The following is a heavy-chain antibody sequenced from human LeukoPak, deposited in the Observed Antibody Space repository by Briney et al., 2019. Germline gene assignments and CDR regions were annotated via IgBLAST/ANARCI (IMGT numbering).Heavy chain of an antibody. J-gene: IGHJ4*02. V-gene: IGHV3-30-3*01. CDR1: GFTFSSYA. CDR3: AREVLLWFGEFDY. D-gene: IGHD3-10*01. Sequence: GRPLRLSCAASGFTFSSYAMHWVRQAPGKGLEWVAVISYDGSNKYYADSVKGRFTISRDSSKNTLYLQMNSLRAEDTAVYYCAREVLLWFGEFDYWGQGALVTVSS. CDR2: ISYDGSNK.